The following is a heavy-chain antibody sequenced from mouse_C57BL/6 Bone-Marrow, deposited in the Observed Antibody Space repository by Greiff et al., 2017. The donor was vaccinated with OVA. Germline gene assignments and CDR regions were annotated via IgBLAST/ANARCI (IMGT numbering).Heavy chain of an antibody. V-gene: IGHV7-1*01. J-gene: IGHJ1*03. CDR1: GFTFSDFY. CDR3: ARGARGYGNGWYFDV. CDR2: SRNKANDYTT. Sequence: EVKLVESGGGLVQSGRSLRLSCATSGFTFSDFYMEWVRQAPGKGLEWIAASRNKANDYTTEYSASVKGRLIVSRDTSQSILYLQMNALRAEDTAVYYCARGARGYGNGWYFDVWGTGTTVTVAS. D-gene: IGHD2-1*01.